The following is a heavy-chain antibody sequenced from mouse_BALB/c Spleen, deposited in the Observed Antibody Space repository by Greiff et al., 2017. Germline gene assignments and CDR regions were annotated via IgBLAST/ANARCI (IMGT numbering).Heavy chain of an antibody. D-gene: IGHD2-4*01. CDR1: GFTFSDYY. V-gene: IGHV5-4*02. CDR3: ARGYYDYPRAAY. Sequence: VQLKESGGDLVKPGGSLKLSCAASGFTFSDYYMYWVRQTPEKRLEWVATISDGGSYTYYPDSVKGQFTISRDNAKNNLYLQMSSLKSEDTAMYYCARGYYDYPRAAYWGQGTLVTVSA. CDR2: ISDGGSYT. J-gene: IGHJ3*01.